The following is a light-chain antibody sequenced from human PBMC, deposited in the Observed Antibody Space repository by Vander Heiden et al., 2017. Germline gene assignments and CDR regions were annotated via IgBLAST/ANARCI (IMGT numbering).Light chain of an antibody. CDR3: RYGSPPQIT. V-gene: IGKV3-20*01. J-gene: IGKJ3*01. CDR1: QSQGSNC. Sequence: EIVLTQSPATLSLSPGERATLSSRARQSQGSNCLSSYYHKPGQAPRLLIYGAACRAHSGPDRFSGSGSGTDFTLTISRLEPEEFAVYFCRYGSPPQITFGPGTKVDVK. CDR2: GAA.